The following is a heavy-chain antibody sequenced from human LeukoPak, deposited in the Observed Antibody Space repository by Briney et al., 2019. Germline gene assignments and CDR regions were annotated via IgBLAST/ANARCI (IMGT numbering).Heavy chain of an antibody. CDR1: GGSISSGGYY. Sequence: SETLSLTCTVSGGSISSGGYYWSWIRQPPGKGLEWIGYIYHSGSTYYNPSLKSRVTISVDRSKNQFSLKLSSVTAADTAVYYCARNGDYYGSGSYYGDYWGQGTLVTVSS. CDR2: IYHSGST. J-gene: IGHJ4*02. V-gene: IGHV4-30-2*01. CDR3: ARNGDYYGSGSYYGDY. D-gene: IGHD3-10*01.